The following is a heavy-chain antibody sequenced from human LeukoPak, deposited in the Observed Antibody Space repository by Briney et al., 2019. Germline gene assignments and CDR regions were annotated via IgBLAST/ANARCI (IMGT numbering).Heavy chain of an antibody. V-gene: IGHV4-59*11. CDR1: GGSISSHY. J-gene: IGHJ2*01. D-gene: IGHD1-14*01. Sequence: SETLSLTCTVSGGSISSHYWSWIRQPPGKGLEWIGYIYYSGSTNYNPSLKSRVTISVDTSKNQFSLKLSSVTAADTAVYYCARGTRLVWYFDLWGRGTLVTVSS. CDR2: IYYSGST. CDR3: ARGTRLVWYFDL.